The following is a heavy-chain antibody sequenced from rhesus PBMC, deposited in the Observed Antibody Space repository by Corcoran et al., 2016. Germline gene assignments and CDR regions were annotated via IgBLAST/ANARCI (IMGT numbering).Heavy chain of an antibody. CDR2: ILGSGWGP. CDR3: ARLRLDWNPGHERFDV. V-gene: IGHV4-93*01. Sequence: QVQLQESGPAVVKPSETLSLTCAVSGGSISTSNLWSWIRPSPGQGPELIGGILGSGWGPEYHPAPKSRVTISKDPSKNQFPLKLSSGTAADTAVYYCARLRLDWNPGHERFDVWGPGVLVTVSS. CDR1: GGSISTSNL. J-gene: IGHJ5-1*01. D-gene: IGHD3-3*01.